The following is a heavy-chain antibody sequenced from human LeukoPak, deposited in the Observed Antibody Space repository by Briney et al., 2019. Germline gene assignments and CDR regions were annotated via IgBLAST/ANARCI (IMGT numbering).Heavy chain of an antibody. J-gene: IGHJ4*02. CDR2: IKQDGSEK. Sequence: GGSLRFSCAASGFTFSSYWMSWVRQAPGKGLEWVANIKQDGSEKNYVDSVKGRFTISRDNAKTSLYLQTNSLRAEDTAVYYCARSLWPEDYWGQGTLVTVSS. V-gene: IGHV3-7*01. CDR3: ARSLWPEDY. D-gene: IGHD5-18*01. CDR1: GFTFSSYW.